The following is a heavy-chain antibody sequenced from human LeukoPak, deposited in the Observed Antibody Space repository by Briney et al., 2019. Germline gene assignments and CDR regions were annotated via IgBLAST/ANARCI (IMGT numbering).Heavy chain of an antibody. D-gene: IGHD6-19*01. CDR2: IWSDGSNK. Sequence: GGSLRLSCSASGFSFSSYGMNWVRQAPTKGLEWVALIWSDGSNKYYADSVEGRFAISRDNSKNTLYLEMNSVRAEDTAEYYCARGAVAGTSMDYFDYWGQGTLATVSS. V-gene: IGHV3-33*01. CDR1: GFSFSSYG. CDR3: ARGAVAGTSMDYFDY. J-gene: IGHJ4*02.